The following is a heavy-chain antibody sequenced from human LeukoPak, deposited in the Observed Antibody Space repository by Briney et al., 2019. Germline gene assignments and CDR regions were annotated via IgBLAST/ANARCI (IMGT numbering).Heavy chain of an antibody. D-gene: IGHD2-2*01. Sequence: SETLSLTCAVYGGSFSGYYWSWIRQPPGKGLEWIGEINHSGSTNYNPSLKSRVTISVDTSKNQFSLKLSSVTAADTAVYYCARGGGSSTSCYFCYYGMDVWGKGTTVTVSS. CDR2: INHSGST. CDR1: GGSFSGYY. J-gene: IGHJ6*04. V-gene: IGHV4-34*01. CDR3: ARGGGSSTSCYFCYYGMDV.